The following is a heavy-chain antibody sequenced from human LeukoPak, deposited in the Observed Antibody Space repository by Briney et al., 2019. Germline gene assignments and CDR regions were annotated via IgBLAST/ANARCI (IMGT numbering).Heavy chain of an antibody. CDR3: ARDQTYYDFWSGYYSRGDDDAFDI. CDR1: GFTFTTYG. CDR2: IGAGGSNK. J-gene: IGHJ3*02. V-gene: IGHV3-21*01. D-gene: IGHD3-3*01. Sequence: GGSLRLSCAASGFTFTTYGMTWVRQAPGKGLEWVSAIGAGGSNKYYADSVKGRFTISRDNAKNSLYLQMNSLRAEDTAVYYCARDQTYYDFWSGYYSRGDDDAFDIWGQGTMVTVSS.